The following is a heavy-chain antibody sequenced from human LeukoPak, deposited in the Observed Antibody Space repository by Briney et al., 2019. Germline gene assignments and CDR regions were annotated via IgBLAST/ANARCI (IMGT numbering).Heavy chain of an antibody. D-gene: IGHD3-9*01. CDR1: GFTFSSYT. V-gene: IGHV3-66*01. Sequence: PGGSLRLSCAASGFTFSSYTMNWVRLAPGKGLEWVSFIYSGGSTNYADSVKGRFTISRDNSKNTLCLQMNSLRAEDTAVYYCARGRNDILTGPSAFDIWGQGTMVTVSS. CDR2: IYSGGST. J-gene: IGHJ3*02. CDR3: ARGRNDILTGPSAFDI.